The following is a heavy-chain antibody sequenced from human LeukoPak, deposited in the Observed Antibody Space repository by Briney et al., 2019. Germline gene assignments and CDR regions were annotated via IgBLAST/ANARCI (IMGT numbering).Heavy chain of an antibody. D-gene: IGHD2-15*01. Sequence: QPGGSLRLSCAASGFTFSSYAMSWVRQAPGKGLEWVSAISGSGGSTYYADSVKGRFTISRDNSKNTLYLQMNSLRAEDTAVYYCAKSPCAWPGSCYSRLYGMDVWGQGTTVTVSS. CDR1: GFTFSSYA. CDR2: ISGSGGST. J-gene: IGHJ6*02. CDR3: AKSPCAWPGSCYSRLYGMDV. V-gene: IGHV3-23*01.